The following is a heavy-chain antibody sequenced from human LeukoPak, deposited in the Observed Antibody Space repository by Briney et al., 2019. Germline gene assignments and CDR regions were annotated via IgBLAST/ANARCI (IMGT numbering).Heavy chain of an antibody. CDR1: GGSFSGYY. CDR2: INHSGST. CDR3: AREGGDYDFGY. V-gene: IGHV4-34*01. D-gene: IGHD5-12*01. Sequence: SETLSLTCAVYGGSFSGYYWSWIRQPPGKGLEWIGEINHSGSTNYNPSLKSRVTISVDTSKNQFSLKLSSVTAADTAVYYCAREGGDYDFGYWGQGTLVTVSS. J-gene: IGHJ4*02.